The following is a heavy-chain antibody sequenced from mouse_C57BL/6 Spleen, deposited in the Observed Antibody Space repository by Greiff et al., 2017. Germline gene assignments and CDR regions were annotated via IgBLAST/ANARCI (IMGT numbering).Heavy chain of an antibody. CDR1: GFNIKNTY. CDR2: IDPANGST. CDR3: ARREDYYGSRYAMDY. J-gene: IGHJ4*01. Sequence: VQLQQSVAELVRPGASVKLSCTASGFNIKNTYMHWVKQRPEQGLEWIGRIDPANGSTKYAPKFQGKATITADTSSNTAYLQLSSLTSEDTAFDDCARREDYYGSRYAMDYWGQGTTVTVSS. D-gene: IGHD1-1*01. V-gene: IGHV14-3*01.